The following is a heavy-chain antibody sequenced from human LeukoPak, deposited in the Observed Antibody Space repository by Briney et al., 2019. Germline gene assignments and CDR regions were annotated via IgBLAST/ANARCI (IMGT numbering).Heavy chain of an antibody. J-gene: IGHJ5*02. Sequence: KPSETLSLTCTVSGGSISSYYWSWIRQPPGKGLEWIGYIYYSGSTNYNPTLKSRVTISVDTSKNQFSLKLSSVTAADTAVYYCARSELTSNWFDPWGQGTLVTVSS. CDR1: GGSISSYY. D-gene: IGHD1-7*01. CDR3: ARSELTSNWFDP. CDR2: IYYSGST. V-gene: IGHV4-59*01.